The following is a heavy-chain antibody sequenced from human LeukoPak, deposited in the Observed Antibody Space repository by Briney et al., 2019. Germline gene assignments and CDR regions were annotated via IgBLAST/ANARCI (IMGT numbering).Heavy chain of an antibody. CDR2: IIPILDII. CDR3: AMRAPDDLNNFDY. Sequence: ASVKVSCKASGGTFSSYAIFWVRQAPGQGLEWMGRIIPILDIIKYAQKFQGRVTITADKSTSTAYTELGSLRSEDTAVYYCAMRAPDDLNNFDYWGQGTLVTVSS. J-gene: IGHJ4*02. CDR1: GGTFSSYA. D-gene: IGHD1/OR15-1a*01. V-gene: IGHV1-69*04.